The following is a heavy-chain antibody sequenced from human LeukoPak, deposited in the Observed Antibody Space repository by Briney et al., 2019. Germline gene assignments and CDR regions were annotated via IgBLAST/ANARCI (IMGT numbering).Heavy chain of an antibody. CDR3: ARHPYAYYFDY. Sequence: PGGSLRLSCAASGFTFSSYWMSWVRQAPGEGLEWVANIKQDGSEKYYVDSVKGRFTISRDNAKNSLYLQMNSLRAEDTAVYYCARHPYAYYFDYWGQGTLVTVSS. V-gene: IGHV3-7*01. CDR1: GFTFSSYW. CDR2: IKQDGSEK. J-gene: IGHJ4*02. D-gene: IGHD3-16*01.